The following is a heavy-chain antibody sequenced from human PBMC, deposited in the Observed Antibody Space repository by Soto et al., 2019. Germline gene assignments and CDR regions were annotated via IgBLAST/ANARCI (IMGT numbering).Heavy chain of an antibody. Sequence: SETLSLTCTVSGGSISSSSYYWGWIRQPPGKGLEWIGTIYYNYNPSLKSRLTISVDTSKNQFSLKLSSVTAADTAVYYCARRLTGGALDYWGQGTLVTVSS. V-gene: IGHV4-39*01. J-gene: IGHJ4*02. CDR1: GGSISSSSYY. CDR3: ARRLTGGALDY. D-gene: IGHD7-27*01. CDR2: IYY.